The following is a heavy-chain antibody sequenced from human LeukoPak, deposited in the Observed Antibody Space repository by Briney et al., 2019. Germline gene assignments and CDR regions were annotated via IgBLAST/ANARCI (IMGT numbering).Heavy chain of an antibody. J-gene: IGHJ4*02. CDR2: IYHSGST. D-gene: IGHD3-22*01. CDR3: ARGGSGYMYYFDY. V-gene: IGHV4-30-2*01. CDR1: GGSISSGGYS. Sequence: SQTLSLTCAVSGGSISSGGYSWSWIRQPPGKGLEWIGYIYHSGSTYYNPSLKSRVTISVDRSKNQFSLKLSSVTAADTAVYYCARGGSGYMYYFDYWGQGTLVTVSS.